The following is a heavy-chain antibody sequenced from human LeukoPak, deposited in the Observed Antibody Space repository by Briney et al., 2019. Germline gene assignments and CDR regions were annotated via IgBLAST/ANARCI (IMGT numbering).Heavy chain of an antibody. CDR3: ARQGYDFWSGYHKRNAFDI. CDR2: IYYSGST. Sequence: PSETLSLTCTVSGGSISSYYWSWIRQPPGKGLEWIGYIYYSGSTNYNPSLKSRVTISVDTSKNQFSLKLSSVTAADTAVYYCARQGYDFWSGYHKRNAFDIWGQGTMVTVSS. V-gene: IGHV4-59*01. CDR1: GGSISSYY. D-gene: IGHD3-3*01. J-gene: IGHJ3*02.